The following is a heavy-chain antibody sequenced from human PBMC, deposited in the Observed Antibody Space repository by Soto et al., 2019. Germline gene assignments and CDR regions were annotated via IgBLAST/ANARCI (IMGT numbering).Heavy chain of an antibody. CDR3: ARSVAVPGAHIDY. D-gene: IGHD6-19*01. V-gene: IGHV4-59*01. CDR2: FYYTGST. Sequence: SETLSLTCSVSGGSISGSYWSWIRQSPGKGLEWLGYFYYTGSTNYSPSLRSRVSISVDTSKNEFSLRLSSVTAADTAVYFCARSVAVPGAHIDYWGQGTQVTVSS. CDR1: GGSISGSY. J-gene: IGHJ4*02.